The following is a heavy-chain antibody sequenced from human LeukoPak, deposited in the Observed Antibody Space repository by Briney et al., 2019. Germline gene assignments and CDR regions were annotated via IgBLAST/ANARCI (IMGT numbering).Heavy chain of an antibody. CDR3: ARALDSSGYRFDY. CDR1: GDSVSSNSAA. Sequence: SQTLSLTCAISGDSVSSNSAAWNWIRQPPSRGLEWLGRTYYRSKWYNDYAVSVKSRITINPDTSKNQFSLQLNSVTPEDTAVYYCARALDSSGYRFDYWGQGTLVTVSS. J-gene: IGHJ4*02. V-gene: IGHV6-1*01. D-gene: IGHD3-22*01. CDR2: TYYRSKWYN.